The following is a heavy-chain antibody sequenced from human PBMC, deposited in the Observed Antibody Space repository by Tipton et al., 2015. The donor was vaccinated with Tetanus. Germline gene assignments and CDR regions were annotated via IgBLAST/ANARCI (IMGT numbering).Heavy chain of an antibody. CDR1: GFTFSSYG. CDR2: ISYDGSNK. J-gene: IGHJ4*02. CDR3: AKTEDSSGYYYPYYFDY. V-gene: IGHV3-30*18. D-gene: IGHD3-22*01. Sequence: SLRLSCAASGFTFSSYGMHWVRQAPGKGLEWVAVISYDGSNKYYADSVKGRFTISRDNSKNTLYLQMNSLRAEDTAVYYCAKTEDSSGYYYPYYFDYWGQGTLVTVSS.